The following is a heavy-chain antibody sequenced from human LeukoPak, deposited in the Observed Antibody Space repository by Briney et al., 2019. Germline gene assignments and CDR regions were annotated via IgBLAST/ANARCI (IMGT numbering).Heavy chain of an antibody. CDR3: ASLDYFDSSDYGDY. Sequence: GSLRLSCAASGFTFNNYAMSWVRQAPGKGLEWVSAISGSGGSTYYTDSVTGRFTISRDNSKNTLYLQMNSLRAEDTALYYCASLDYFDSSDYGDYWGQGTLVTVSS. V-gene: IGHV3-23*01. J-gene: IGHJ4*02. CDR2: ISGSGGST. D-gene: IGHD3-22*01. CDR1: GFTFNNYA.